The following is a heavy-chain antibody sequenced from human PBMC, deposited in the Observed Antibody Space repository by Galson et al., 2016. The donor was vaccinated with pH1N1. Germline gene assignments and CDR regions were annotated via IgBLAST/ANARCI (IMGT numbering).Heavy chain of an antibody. D-gene: IGHD2-2*01. Sequence: SLRLSCAASGFTFSRHGLHWVRQAPGKGLEWVAVIRYDGTKEYYADSVKGRFTISKDNSKNTLYLQMNSLRVEDTAVYYCARDIWISGYCSSISCSNLDVWGQGTTVTVSS. J-gene: IGHJ6*02. CDR2: IRYDGTKE. CDR3: ARDIWISGYCSSISCSNLDV. V-gene: IGHV3-33*01. CDR1: GFTFSRHG.